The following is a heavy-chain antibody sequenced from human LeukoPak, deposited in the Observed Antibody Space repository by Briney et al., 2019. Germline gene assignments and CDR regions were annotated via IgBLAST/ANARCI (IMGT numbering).Heavy chain of an antibody. CDR1: GYTSTGYH. CDR2: IQSDSGDT. V-gene: IGHV1-2*02. CDR3: ARDLTGDLYTFFDY. J-gene: IGHJ4*02. Sequence: GASVKVSCKTTGYTSTGYHLHWVRQAPGQGLEWMAWIQSDSGDTNYAQKFQGRVTVTRDKFTRTSYIEVDRLSSDDTAVYYCARDLTGDLYTFFDYWGQGTLVTVSS. D-gene: IGHD3-16*02.